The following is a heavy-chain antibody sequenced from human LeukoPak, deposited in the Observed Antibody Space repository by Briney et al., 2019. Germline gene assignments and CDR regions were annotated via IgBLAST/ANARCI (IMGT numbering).Heavy chain of an antibody. Sequence: GGSLRLSCAASGFTFSSYSMNWVRQAPGKGLEWVSSISSSSSYIYYADSVKGRFTISRDDAKNTLYLHMNRLRPDDTAKYHCVRDDGAWSSDWYDALDVWGHGTMVTVSS. CDR1: GFTFSSYS. CDR2: ISSSSSYI. D-gene: IGHD6-19*01. CDR3: VRDDGAWSSDWYDALDV. J-gene: IGHJ3*01. V-gene: IGHV3-21*01.